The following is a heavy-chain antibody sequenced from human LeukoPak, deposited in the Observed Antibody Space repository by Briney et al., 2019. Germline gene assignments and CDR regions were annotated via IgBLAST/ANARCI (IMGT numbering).Heavy chain of an antibody. CDR2: FDAENAET. Sequence: ASENVSCKVSGYPLTDFSMHGVRQAPGNRLERLGGFDAENAETIYAQKFQGRVTMTEDTSTDTAYMELSSLRSEDTAVYYCATDRPEFWSGSRYYYYGMDVWGQGTTVTVSS. V-gene: IGHV1-24*01. D-gene: IGHD3-3*01. CDR1: GYPLTDFS. J-gene: IGHJ6*02. CDR3: ATDRPEFWSGSRYYYYGMDV.